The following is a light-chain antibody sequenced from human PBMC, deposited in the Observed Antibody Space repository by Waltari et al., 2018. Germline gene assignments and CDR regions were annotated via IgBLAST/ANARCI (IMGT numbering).Light chain of an antibody. CDR2: CTS. J-gene: IGKJ1*01. CDR3: QHYVRLPAT. V-gene: IGKV3-20*01. Sequence: DIVLTQSPGTLYLSPGERTTLFCRASQSVGSTLPWYQQKPGQAPRLLIYCTSSRATDIPDRFSGSGSGTDFSLTINRLEPEDFAVYYCQHYVRLPATFGQGTKVEIK. CDR1: QSVGST.